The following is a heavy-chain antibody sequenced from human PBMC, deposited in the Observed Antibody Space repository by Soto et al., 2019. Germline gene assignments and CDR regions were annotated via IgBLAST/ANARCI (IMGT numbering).Heavy chain of an antibody. CDR2: IFSNDEK. D-gene: IGHD3-3*01. CDR1: GFSLSNARMG. CDR3: ARIRGYDFWSGYYRGYYYYYMDV. V-gene: IGHV2-26*01. Sequence: QVTLKESGPVLVNPTETLTLTCTVSGFSLSNARMGVSWIRQPPGKALEWLAHIFSNDEKSYSTSLKSRLTISKDTSKSQVVLTMTNMDPVDTATYYCARIRGYDFWSGYYRGYYYYYMDVWGKGTTVTVSS. J-gene: IGHJ6*03.